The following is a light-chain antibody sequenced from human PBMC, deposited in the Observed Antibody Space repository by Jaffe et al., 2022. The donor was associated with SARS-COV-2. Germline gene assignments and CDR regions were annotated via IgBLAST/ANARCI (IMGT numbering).Light chain of an antibody. CDR1: QSITTW. V-gene: IGKV1-5*03. J-gene: IGKJ4*01. CDR3: QQYKSPPLT. Sequence: DIQMTQSPSTLSASVGDRVTVTCRASQSITTWLAWYQQKPGKAPKLLIYKASSLEGGVPSRFSGSGSGTEFTLTINSLQPDDFATYYCQQYKSPPLTFGGGTTVEIK. CDR2: KAS.